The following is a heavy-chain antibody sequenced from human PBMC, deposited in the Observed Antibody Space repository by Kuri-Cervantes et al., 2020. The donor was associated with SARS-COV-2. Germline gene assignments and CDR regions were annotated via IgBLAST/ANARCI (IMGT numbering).Heavy chain of an antibody. V-gene: IGHV1-69*13. CDR2: IIPIFGTA. Sequence: SVKVSCKPSGGSFNSYAINWVRQAPGQGLEWMGGIIPIFGTANYAQKFQGRVTITADESTSTAYMELSSLRSEDTAVYYCASLGDAGDLSPPFDYWGQGTLVTVSS. D-gene: IGHD3-16*01. J-gene: IGHJ4*02. CDR3: ASLGDAGDLSPPFDY. CDR1: GGSFNSYA.